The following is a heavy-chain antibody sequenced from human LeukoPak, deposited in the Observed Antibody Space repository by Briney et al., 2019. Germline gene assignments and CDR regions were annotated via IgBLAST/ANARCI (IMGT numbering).Heavy chain of an antibody. J-gene: IGHJ6*02. D-gene: IGHD3-3*01. CDR2: IYTSGST. Sequence: KPSQTLSLTCTVSGGSISSGSYYWSWIRQPAGKGLEWIGRIYTSGSTNYNPSLKSRDTISVDTSKNQFSLKLSSVTAADTAVYYCARAVTYYDFWSGYYGYYGMDVWGQGTTVTVSS. CDR1: GGSISSGSYY. CDR3: ARAVTYYDFWSGYYGYYGMDV. V-gene: IGHV4-61*02.